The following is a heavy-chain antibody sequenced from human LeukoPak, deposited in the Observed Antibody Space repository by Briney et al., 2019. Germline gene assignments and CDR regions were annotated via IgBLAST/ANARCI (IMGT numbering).Heavy chain of an antibody. CDR2: IIPDSGAT. V-gene: IGHV1-2*02. CDR3: ARRGYGGNSLFDY. J-gene: IGHJ4*02. Sequence: GASVKVSCKASGYTFTGYYLHWVRQAPGQGLEWMRWIIPDSGATNYAQKFQGRVTMTRDTSITTAYMELSRLRSDDTAVYYCARRGYGGNSLFDYWGQGTLVTVSS. CDR1: GYTFTGYY. D-gene: IGHD4-23*01.